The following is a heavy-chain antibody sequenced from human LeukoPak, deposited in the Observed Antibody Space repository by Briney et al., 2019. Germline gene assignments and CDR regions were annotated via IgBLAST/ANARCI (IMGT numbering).Heavy chain of an antibody. CDR3: ARDFGEDCSGGSCYWEPTNWFDP. J-gene: IGHJ5*02. CDR1: GFTFSSYW. V-gene: IGHV3-74*01. CDR2: INSDGSST. D-gene: IGHD2-15*01. Sequence: PGGSLRLSRAASGFTFSSYWMHWVRQAPGKGLVWVSRINSDGSSTSYADSVKGRFTISRDNAKNTLYLQMNSLRAEDTAVYYCARDFGEDCSGGSCYWEPTNWFDPWRQGTLVTVSS.